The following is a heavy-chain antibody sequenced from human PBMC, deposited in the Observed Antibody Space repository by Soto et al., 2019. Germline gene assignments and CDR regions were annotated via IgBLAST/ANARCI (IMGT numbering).Heavy chain of an antibody. J-gene: IGHJ3*02. D-gene: IGHD3-9*01. V-gene: IGHV3-48*01. CDR2: ISSSSSTI. CDR3: ARGILIRYFDWQDVFAI. Sequence: WGALRLSCSAPGFTFSSYSIKLVRPAPGEGLEWVSYISSSSSTIYYADSVKGQFTISRDNAKNSLYLQMNSLRAEDTAVYYCARGILIRYFDWQDVFAICGQGTMVP. CDR1: GFTFSSYS.